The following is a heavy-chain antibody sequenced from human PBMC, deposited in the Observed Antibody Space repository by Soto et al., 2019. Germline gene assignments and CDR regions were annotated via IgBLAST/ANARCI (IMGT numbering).Heavy chain of an antibody. V-gene: IGHV1-2*02. D-gene: IGHD1-26*01. Sequence: ASVKVSCKASGYTFTGYYMHWVRQAPGQGLEWMGWINPNSGGTNYAQKFQGRVTMTRDTSISTAYMELSSLRSEDTAVYYCATDSISPLVGATGFLYYWGQGTLVTVSS. CDR1: GYTFTGYY. CDR3: ATDSISPLVGATGFLYY. CDR2: INPNSGGT. J-gene: IGHJ4*02.